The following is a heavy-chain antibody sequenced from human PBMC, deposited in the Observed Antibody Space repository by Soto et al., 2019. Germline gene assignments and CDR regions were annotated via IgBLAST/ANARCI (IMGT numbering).Heavy chain of an antibody. J-gene: IGHJ6*02. CDR1: GFIFSSYG. CDR3: ARPRFDYYYYYGMDV. CDR2: ISNDALNK. Sequence: QVQLVESGGGVVQPGRALRLSCEASGFIFSSYGMHWVRQAPGKGLEWVAVISNDALNKYYADSVRGRFTISRDDSKNTLYLQMNSLRAEDTAVYYCARPRFDYYYYYGMDVWGQGTTVTVSS. V-gene: IGHV3-30*03. D-gene: IGHD3-16*01.